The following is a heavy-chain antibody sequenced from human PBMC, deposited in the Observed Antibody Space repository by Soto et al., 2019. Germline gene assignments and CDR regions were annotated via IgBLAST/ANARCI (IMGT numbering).Heavy chain of an antibody. Sequence: SVKVSCKASGGTFSSYAISWVRQAPGQGLEWMGGIIPIFGTANYAQKFQGRVTITADESTSTAYMELSSLRSEDTAVYYCAVYADSVDTAMAPGQYDAFDIWGQGTMVTVSS. CDR2: IIPIFGTA. CDR1: GGTFSSYA. D-gene: IGHD5-18*01. CDR3: AVYADSVDTAMAPGQYDAFDI. V-gene: IGHV1-69*13. J-gene: IGHJ3*02.